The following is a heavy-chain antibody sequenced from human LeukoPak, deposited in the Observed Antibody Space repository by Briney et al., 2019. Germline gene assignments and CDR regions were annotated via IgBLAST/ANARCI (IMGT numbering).Heavy chain of an antibody. CDR1: GGSISSSNW. CDR2: IYHSGST. Sequence: SETLSLTCAVSGGSISSSNWWSWVRQPPGKGLEWIGEIYHSGSTNHNPSLKSRVTISVDKSKNQFSLKLSSVTAADTAVYYCASAEPRGIIWYPYWGQGTLVTVSS. CDR3: ASAEPRGIIWYPY. D-gene: IGHD6-13*01. V-gene: IGHV4-4*02. J-gene: IGHJ4*02.